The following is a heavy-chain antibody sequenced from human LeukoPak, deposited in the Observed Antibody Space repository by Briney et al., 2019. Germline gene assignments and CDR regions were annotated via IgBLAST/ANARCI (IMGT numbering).Heavy chain of an antibody. CDR1: LASFSIYA. V-gene: IGHV1-69*01. CDR2: IIPIFGTA. D-gene: IGHD4-17*01. Sequence: AVKVSCKSSLASFSIYAISWVRDAPGQGVGWGGGIIPIFGTANYAQKFQGSVTITEDDSTSIAYMELSSLRSEDTAVYYCARRRYDGDYDYWGQGTLVTVSS. J-gene: IGHJ4*02. CDR3: ARRRYDGDYDY.